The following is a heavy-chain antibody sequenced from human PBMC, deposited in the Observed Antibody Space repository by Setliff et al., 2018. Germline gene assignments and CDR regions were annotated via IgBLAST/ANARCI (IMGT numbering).Heavy chain of an antibody. CDR3: AKPTTVTTTHYYYYMDV. D-gene: IGHD4-4*01. V-gene: IGHV3-7*03. CDR2: IKQDGSEK. Sequence: GGSLRLSCAASGFTFSGSAMHWVRQAPGKGLEWVANIKQDGSEKYYVDSVKGRFTVSRDNVKNSLYLQMSSLRAEDTAVYYCAKPTTVTTTHYYYYMDVWGKGTTVTVSS. CDR1: GFTFSGSA. J-gene: IGHJ6*03.